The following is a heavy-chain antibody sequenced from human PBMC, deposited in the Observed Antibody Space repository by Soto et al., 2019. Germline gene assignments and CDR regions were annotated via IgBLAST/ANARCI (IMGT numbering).Heavy chain of an antibody. J-gene: IGHJ5*02. CDR1: GYTFTSYD. D-gene: IGHD2-21*01. CDR3: ARKQGYWGGNWFDP. CDR2: MNPNSGNT. Sequence: GASVKGSCKASGYTFTSYDINWVRQATGQGLEWMGWMNPNSGNTGYAQKFQGRVTMTRNTSISTAYMELSSLRSEDTAVYYCARKQGYWGGNWFDPWGQGTLVTVSS. V-gene: IGHV1-8*01.